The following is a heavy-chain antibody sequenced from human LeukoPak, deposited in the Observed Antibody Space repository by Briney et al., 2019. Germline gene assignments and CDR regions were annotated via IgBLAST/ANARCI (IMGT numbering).Heavy chain of an antibody. CDR3: ARPFYSSGWYGAFDI. D-gene: IGHD6-19*01. Sequence: IPSETLSLTCSVSGGSISTSSQYWVWIRQTPGKGLEWIGSLYYAGSTYNNPSLESRVTISIDTSKNQFSLRLTSVTAADTAVYICARPFYSSGWYGAFDIWGPGTMVTVSS. CDR2: LYYAGST. V-gene: IGHV4-39*01. CDR1: GGSISTSSQY. J-gene: IGHJ3*02.